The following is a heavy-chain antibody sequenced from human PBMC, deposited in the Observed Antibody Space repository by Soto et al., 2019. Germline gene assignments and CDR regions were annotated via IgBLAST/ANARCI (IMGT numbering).Heavy chain of an antibody. J-gene: IGHJ5*02. D-gene: IGHD6-13*01. CDR2: INHNSGGT. CDR1: GYTFTGYY. V-gene: IGHV1-2*04. Sequence: ASVKVSCKASGYTFTGYYMHWVRQAPGQGLEWMGWINHNSGGTNYAQKFQGWVTMTRDTSISTAYMELSRLRSDDTAVYYCARDVILAAAGTSASHWFDPWGQGTLVTVSS. CDR3: ARDVILAAAGTSASHWFDP.